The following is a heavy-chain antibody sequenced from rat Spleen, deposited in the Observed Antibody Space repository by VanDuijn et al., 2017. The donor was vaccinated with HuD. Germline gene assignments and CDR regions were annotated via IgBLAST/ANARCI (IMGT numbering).Heavy chain of an antibody. V-gene: IGHV5S14*01. J-gene: IGHJ3*01. Sequence: EVQVVESGGGLVQPGRSLKLSCAASGFTFSNYGMAWVCQTPTKGREWVASISTGGGNTYYRDSVTGRFTISRDNAKNTQYLQMDSLRSEDTATYYCARMGLRVYANWFAYWGQGTLVTVSS. CDR1: GFTFSNYG. D-gene: IGHD1-9*01. CDR2: ISTGGGNT. CDR3: ARMGLRVYANWFAY.